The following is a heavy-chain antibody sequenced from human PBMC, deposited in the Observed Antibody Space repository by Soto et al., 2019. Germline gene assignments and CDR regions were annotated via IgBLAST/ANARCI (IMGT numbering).Heavy chain of an antibody. J-gene: IGHJ4*02. CDR2: ISYDGSNK. CDR1: GFTFSSYG. D-gene: IGHD5-12*01. V-gene: IGHV3-30*03. CDR3: ARDTRDGYLGC. Sequence: PGGSLRLSCAASGFTFSSYGMHWVRQAPGKGLEWVAVISYDGSNKYYADSVKGRFTISRDNAKNSLYLQMNSLRAEDTAVYYCARDTRDGYLGCWGQGTLVTVSS.